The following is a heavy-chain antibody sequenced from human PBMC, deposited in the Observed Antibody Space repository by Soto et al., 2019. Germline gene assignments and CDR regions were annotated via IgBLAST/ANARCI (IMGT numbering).Heavy chain of an antibody. CDR2: MNPNSGNT. CDR1: GYTFTSYD. CDR3: ARGSSGIWGYYYGMDV. J-gene: IGHJ6*02. D-gene: IGHD3-10*01. Sequence: ASVKVSCKASGYTFTSYDINWVRQATGQGLEWMGWMNPNSGNTGYAQKFQGRVTMTRNTSISTAYMELSSLRSEDTAVYYCARGSSGIWGYYYGMDVWGQGTTVTVSS. V-gene: IGHV1-8*01.